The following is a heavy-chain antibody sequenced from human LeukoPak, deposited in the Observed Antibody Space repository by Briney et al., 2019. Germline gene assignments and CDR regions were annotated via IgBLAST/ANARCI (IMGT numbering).Heavy chain of an antibody. V-gene: IGHV3-30-3*01. CDR2: ISYDGSNK. CDR3: ARGPILEH. Sequence: GGSLRLSCAASGFTFSSYAMHWVRQAPGKGLEWVAVISYDGSNKYYADSVKGRFTISRDNAKNSLYLQMNSQSAEDTAVYYCARGPILEHWGQGTLVTVSS. J-gene: IGHJ4*02. CDR1: GFTFSSYA.